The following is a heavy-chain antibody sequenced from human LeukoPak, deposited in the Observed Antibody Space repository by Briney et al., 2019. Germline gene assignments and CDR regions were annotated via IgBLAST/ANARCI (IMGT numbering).Heavy chain of an antibody. V-gene: IGHV4-30-4*01. D-gene: IGHD3-22*01. J-gene: IGHJ5*02. CDR2: TYYSGST. CDR3: ARPYYYDSRIDP. CDR1: GGSIRSGAYY. Sequence: PSETLSLTCSVSGGSIRSGAYYWSWIRQPPGKGLEWIGYTYYSGSTYYNPSLKSRVTISVDTSKNQFSLKLSSVTAADTAVYYCARPYYYDSRIDPWGQGTRVTVSS.